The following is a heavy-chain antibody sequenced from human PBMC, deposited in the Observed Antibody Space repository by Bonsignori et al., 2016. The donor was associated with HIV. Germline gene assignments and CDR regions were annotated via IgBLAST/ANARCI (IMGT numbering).Heavy chain of an antibody. V-gene: IGHV3-7*03. CDR3: ARGSGGYYYVHGR. Sequence: WIRQPPGKGLEWVANIKQDGSEKYYVDSVKGRFTISRDNAKNSLYLQMNSLRAEDTAVYYCARGSGGYYYVHGRLGQRDHGHRLL. D-gene: IGHD1-1*01. CDR2: IKQDGSEK. J-gene: IGHJ6*03.